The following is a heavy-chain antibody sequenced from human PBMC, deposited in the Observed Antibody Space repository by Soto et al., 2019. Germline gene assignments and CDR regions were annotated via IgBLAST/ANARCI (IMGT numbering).Heavy chain of an antibody. D-gene: IGHD2-8*01. V-gene: IGHV4-30-4*01. CDR1: GGSISSGDYY. J-gene: IGHJ3*02. Sequence: PSETLSLTCTVSGGSISSGDYYWSWICQPPGKGLEWIGYIYYSGSTYYNPSLKSRVTISVDTSKNQFSLKLSSVTAADTAVYYCGRVWGYCTTGVCYTVFDIWGQGTMVTVSS. CDR2: IYYSGST. CDR3: GRVWGYCTTGVCYTVFDI.